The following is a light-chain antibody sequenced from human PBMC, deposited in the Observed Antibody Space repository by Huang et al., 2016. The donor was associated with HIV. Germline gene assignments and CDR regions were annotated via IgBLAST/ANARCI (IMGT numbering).Light chain of an antibody. CDR3: QQLNSYPFT. Sequence: IQLTQSPSSLSASVGDRVTIPCRASQGVSGYLAWYQQKPGTAPRLLIYSASTLQSGVPSRFSGNGSGTDFTLAILSIQPEDFATYYCQQLNSYPFTFGPGTRVDVK. V-gene: IGKV1-9*01. CDR2: SAS. CDR1: QGVSGY. J-gene: IGKJ3*01.